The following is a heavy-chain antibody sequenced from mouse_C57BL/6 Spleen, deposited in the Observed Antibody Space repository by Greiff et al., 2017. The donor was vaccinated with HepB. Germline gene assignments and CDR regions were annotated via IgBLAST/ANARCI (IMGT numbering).Heavy chain of an antibody. CDR2: INPSNGGT. V-gene: IGHV1-53*01. D-gene: IGHD2-10*02. Sequence: VQLQQPGTELVKPGASVKLSCKASGYTFTSYWMHWVKQRPGQGLEWIGNINPSNGGTNYNEKFKSKATLTVDKSSSTAYMQLSSLTSEDSAVYYCARWKYGKGYYFDYWGQGTTLTVSS. J-gene: IGHJ2*01. CDR3: ARWKYGKGYYFDY. CDR1: GYTFTSYW.